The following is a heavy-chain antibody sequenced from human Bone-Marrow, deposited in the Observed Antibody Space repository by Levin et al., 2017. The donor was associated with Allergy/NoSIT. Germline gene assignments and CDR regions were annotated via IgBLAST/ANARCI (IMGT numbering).Heavy chain of an antibody. J-gene: IGHJ4*02. CDR2: INPNSGGT. V-gene: IGHV1-2*02. Sequence: ASVKVSCKASGYTFTGYYMHWVRQAPGQGLEWMGWINPNSGGTNYAQKFQGRVTMTRDTSISTAYMELSRLRSDDTAVYYCARELLWFGELLTPLDYWGQGTLVTVSS. CDR1: GYTFTGYY. D-gene: IGHD3-10*01. CDR3: ARELLWFGELLTPLDY.